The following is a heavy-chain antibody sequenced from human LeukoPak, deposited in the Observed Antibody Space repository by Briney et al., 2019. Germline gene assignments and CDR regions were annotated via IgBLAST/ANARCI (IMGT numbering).Heavy chain of an antibody. J-gene: IGHJ4*02. CDR1: GFTVSSNY. D-gene: IGHD1-26*01. CDR3: AKSSGSHWGFDY. V-gene: IGHV3-53*01. CDR2: FYSGGST. Sequence: GGSLRLYCAASGFTVSSNYMSWVRQAPGKGLEWVSVFYSGGSTYYADSVKGRFTISRDSSKNTLYLQMNSLRAEDTAVYYCAKSSGSHWGFDYWGQGTLVTVSS.